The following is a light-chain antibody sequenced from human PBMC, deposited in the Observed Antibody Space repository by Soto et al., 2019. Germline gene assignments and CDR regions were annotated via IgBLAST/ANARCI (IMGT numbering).Light chain of an antibody. CDR3: QQYGSSPPYT. CDR1: QSVRNNY. J-gene: IGKJ2*01. V-gene: IGKV3-20*01. Sequence: EVVLTQSPGTLSLSPGERATLSCRASQSVRNNYLAWYQQKRDQSPKLLIFGSTDRATGIPDRFSGSGSGTDFTLTISRLEPEDFAVYYCQQYGSSPPYTFGQGTKLEIK. CDR2: GST.